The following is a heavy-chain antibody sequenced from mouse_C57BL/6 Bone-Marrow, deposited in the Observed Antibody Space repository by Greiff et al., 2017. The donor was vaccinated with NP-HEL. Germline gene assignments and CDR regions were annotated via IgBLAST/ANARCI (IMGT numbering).Heavy chain of an antibody. V-gene: IGHV1-59*01. CDR3: ARSYGRGY. CDR2: IDPSDSYP. CDR1: GYTFTSYW. J-gene: IGHJ2*01. Sequence: QVQLQQPGAELVRPGTSVKLSCKASGYTFTSYWMHWVKPRPGQGLEWIGVIDPSDSYPNYNQKFKGKATLTVDTSSSTAYMQLSSLTSEDSAVYYCARSYGRGYWGQGTTITVSS. D-gene: IGHD1-1*02.